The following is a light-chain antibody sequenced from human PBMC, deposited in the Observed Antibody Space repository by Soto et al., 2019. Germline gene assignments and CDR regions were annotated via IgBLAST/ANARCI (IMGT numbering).Light chain of an antibody. CDR1: SSGIRDYNY. CDR2: EVS. CDR3: SSKSPDF. J-gene: IGLJ1*01. V-gene: IGLV2-14*01. Sequence: QSALTQPASVSGSPGQSITISCTGTSSGIRDYNYVSWYQQLPGNAPKLIMYEVSNRPSGISNRFSGSKSGNTASLTISELQAEDEADYYCSSKSPDFFGTGTKLTVL.